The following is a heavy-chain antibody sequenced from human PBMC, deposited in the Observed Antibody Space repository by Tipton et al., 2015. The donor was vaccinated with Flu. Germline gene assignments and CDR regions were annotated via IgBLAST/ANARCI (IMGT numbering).Heavy chain of an antibody. J-gene: IGHJ5*02. CDR3: ARRDYSNYVSDPKSWFDP. Sequence: TLSLTCTVSGGSISRGSYYYNWIRQPAGEGLEWIGRIYTNANTNYKASLKSRVTLSIDTSKNQFSLKMKSVTATDMAVYYCARRDYSNYVSDPKSWFDPWGQGTLVAVSS. CDR1: GGSISRGSYY. D-gene: IGHD4-11*01. V-gene: IGHV4-61*02. CDR2: IYTNANT.